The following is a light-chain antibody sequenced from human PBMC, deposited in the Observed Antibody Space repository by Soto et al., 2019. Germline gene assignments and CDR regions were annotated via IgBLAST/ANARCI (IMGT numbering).Light chain of an antibody. CDR3: AAWDDTLSGVL. Sequence: QSVLTQPPSASGAPGQRVTISCSGSSSNIGSNYVYWYQQLPGTAPKLLIYRNNQRRSGVPDRFSGSKSCTSASLAISGLRSEDEADYYCAAWDDTLSGVLFGGGTKLTVL. CDR2: RNN. CDR1: SSNIGSNY. V-gene: IGLV1-47*01. J-gene: IGLJ2*01.